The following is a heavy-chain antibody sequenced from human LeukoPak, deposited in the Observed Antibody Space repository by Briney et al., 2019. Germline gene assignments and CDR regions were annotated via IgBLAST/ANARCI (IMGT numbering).Heavy chain of an antibody. V-gene: IGHV1-2*02. Sequence: ASVKVSCKASRYIFTSYYIHWVRQAPGQGLEWMGWINPNNGGTKYAQRFRGRVTMTSDTSISTAYMELSRLRSDDTAIYYCARDRDSSWFADYWGQGSLVTVSS. CDR3: ARDRDSSWFADY. J-gene: IGHJ4*02. D-gene: IGHD6-13*01. CDR2: INPNNGGT. CDR1: RYIFTSYY.